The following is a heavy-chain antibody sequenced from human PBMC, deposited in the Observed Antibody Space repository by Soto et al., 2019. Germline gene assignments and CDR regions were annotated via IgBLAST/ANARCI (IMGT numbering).Heavy chain of an antibody. V-gene: IGHV3-23*01. J-gene: IGHJ4*02. CDR3: AKGPDTAMARGY. CDR2: IGGSGGNT. Sequence: GGSLRLSCAASGFTFSSSAMSWVRQAPGKGLEWVSAIGGSGGNTYYADSVKGRFTISRDNSKNTLYLQMNSLRAEDTAVYYCAKGPDTAMARGYWGQGTLVTVSS. CDR1: GFTFSSSA. D-gene: IGHD5-18*01.